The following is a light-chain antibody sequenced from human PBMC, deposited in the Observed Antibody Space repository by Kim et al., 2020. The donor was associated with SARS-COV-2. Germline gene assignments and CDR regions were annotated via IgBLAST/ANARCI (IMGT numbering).Light chain of an antibody. CDR1: SSNIGSNY. Sequence: GQRGTISCSGSSSNIGSNYVYWYQQHPGTAPKLLIYRNNQRPSGVPERFSGSKSGTSASLAISGLRSEDEADYYCAAWDDSLSGWVFGGGTKVTVL. V-gene: IGLV1-47*01. J-gene: IGLJ3*02. CDR2: RNN. CDR3: AAWDDSLSGWV.